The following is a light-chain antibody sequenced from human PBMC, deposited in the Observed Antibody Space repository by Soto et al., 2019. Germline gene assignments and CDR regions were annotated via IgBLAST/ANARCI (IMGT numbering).Light chain of an antibody. J-gene: IGKJ1*01. V-gene: IGKV3-20*01. CDR3: QQYGRSPWT. CDR1: QSLSGNY. CDR2: GAS. Sequence: EIVLSQSPGTLSFSPGERATLSCRASQSLSGNYLAWYQQKPGQAPRLLIYGASSRATGIPDRFSGSGSGTDFTLTISRLEPEDFAVYYCQQYGRSPWTFGEGTKVDIK.